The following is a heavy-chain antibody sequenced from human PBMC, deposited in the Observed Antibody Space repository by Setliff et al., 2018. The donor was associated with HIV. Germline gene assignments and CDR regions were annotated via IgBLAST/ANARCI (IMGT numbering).Heavy chain of an antibody. CDR1: GGSFSGYY. V-gene: IGHV4-34*01. Sequence: SETLSLTCAVYGGSFSGYYWSWIRQPPGKGLEWIGEINHSGSTNYNPSLKSRVTISVDTSKNQFSLKLSSVTAADTAVYYCARVGKAVAGKQQPFHYMDVWGKGTTVTVSS. J-gene: IGHJ6*03. CDR2: INHSGST. CDR3: ARVGKAVAGKQQPFHYMDV. D-gene: IGHD6-19*01.